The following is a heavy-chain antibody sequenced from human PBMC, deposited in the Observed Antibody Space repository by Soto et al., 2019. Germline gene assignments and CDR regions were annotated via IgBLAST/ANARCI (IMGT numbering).Heavy chain of an antibody. V-gene: IGHV1-69*12. D-gene: IGHD2-8*01. J-gene: IGHJ6*02. CDR1: GGTFRTAA. CDR2: IMPVFRTP. CDR3: ARDNDRPQLGGNYYYILDV. Sequence: QVHLEQSGAEVKKPGSSVKVSCKASGGTFRTAAISWVRQAPGQGLEWLGGIMPVFRTPDYAQKFQGRVTITADESTSTASMEVSGLRSDDTAVYYCARDNDRPQLGGNYYYILDVWGQGTTITVSS.